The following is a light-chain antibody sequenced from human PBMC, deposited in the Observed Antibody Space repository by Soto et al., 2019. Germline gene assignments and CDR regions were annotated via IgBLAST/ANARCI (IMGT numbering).Light chain of an antibody. CDR3: QQYGSSGT. Sequence: EIVLTQSAATLSLSPGERATLSCRASQSVSSSSLAWYQQKPGQAPRLLIFGASTRAAGIPDRFTGSGSGTDFTLTISRLEPEDFAVYYCQQYGSSGTLGQGTKVDIK. CDR2: GAS. V-gene: IGKV3-20*01. J-gene: IGKJ1*01. CDR1: QSVSSSS.